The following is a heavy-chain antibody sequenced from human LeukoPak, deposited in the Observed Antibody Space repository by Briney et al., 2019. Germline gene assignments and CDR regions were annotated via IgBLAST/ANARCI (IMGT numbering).Heavy chain of an antibody. J-gene: IGHJ4*02. CDR3: ATRPGYSNN. D-gene: IGHD6-13*01. Sequence: PRGSLRLSCAPSGFTFSSYEMNWVRPAPGKGLEWVSYISSSGTTIYYADSVKGRFTISRDNAKNSLYLQMNSLRAEDTAVYYCATRPGYSNNWGQGTLVTVSS. V-gene: IGHV3-48*03. CDR2: ISSSGTTI. CDR1: GFTFSSYE.